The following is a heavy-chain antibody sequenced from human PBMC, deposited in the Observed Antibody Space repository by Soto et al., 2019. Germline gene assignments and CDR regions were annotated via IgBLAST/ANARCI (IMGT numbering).Heavy chain of an antibody. D-gene: IGHD6-13*01. CDR1: GFTFSSYG. J-gene: IGHJ4*02. Sequence: QVQLVESGGGVVQPGRSLRLSCAASGFTFSSYGMHWVRQAPGKGLEWVAVIWYDGSNKYYADSVKGRFTISRDNSKNTLHLQMNSPRADDTAVYYRTRWGIAAGDYWGQGTLVTVSS. CDR2: IWYDGSNK. CDR3: TRWGIAAGDY. V-gene: IGHV3-33*01.